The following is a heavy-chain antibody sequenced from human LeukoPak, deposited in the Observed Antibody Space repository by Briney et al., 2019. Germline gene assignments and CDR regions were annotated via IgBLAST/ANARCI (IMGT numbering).Heavy chain of an antibody. D-gene: IGHD3-22*01. CDR3: ARGLEYYYDSSGRPLQYFDY. CDR2: ISSSSSYM. Sequence: TGGSLRLSCAASGFTFSSYSMNWVCQAPGKGLEWVSSISSSSSYMYYADSVKGRFTISRDNAKNSLYLQMNSLRAEDTAVYYCARGLEYYYDSSGRPLQYFDYWGQGTLVTVSS. CDR1: GFTFSSYS. J-gene: IGHJ4*02. V-gene: IGHV3-21*01.